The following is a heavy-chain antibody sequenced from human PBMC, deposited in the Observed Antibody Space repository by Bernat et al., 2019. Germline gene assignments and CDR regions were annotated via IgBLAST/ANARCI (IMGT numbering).Heavy chain of an antibody. V-gene: IGHV3-30*03. CDR2: ISYDGSNK. D-gene: IGHD2-21*02. CDR1: GFTFSSYG. J-gene: IGHJ4*02. CDR3: ATTTPSSYCGGDCYYPLDY. Sequence: QVQLVESGGGVVQPGRSLRLSCAASGFTFSSYGMHWVRQAPGKGLEWVAVISYDGSNKYYADSVKGRFTISRDNSKNTLYLQMNSLRAEDTAVYYFATTTPSSYCGGDCYYPLDYWGQGTLVTVSS.